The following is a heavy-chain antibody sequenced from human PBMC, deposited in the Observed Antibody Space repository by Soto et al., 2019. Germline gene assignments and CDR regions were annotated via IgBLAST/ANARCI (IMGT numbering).Heavy chain of an antibody. Sequence: PSETLSLTCTVSGGSISTYYWSWIRQPAGKGLEWIGRIYSSGGTNYNPSLKSRVTMSVDTPKNQFSLKMSSVTAADTAVYYCAREGKGVPYNFDYWGQGTLVTVSS. CDR2: IYSSGGT. D-gene: IGHD3-10*01. CDR3: AREGKGVPYNFDY. V-gene: IGHV4-4*07. J-gene: IGHJ4*02. CDR1: GGSISTYY.